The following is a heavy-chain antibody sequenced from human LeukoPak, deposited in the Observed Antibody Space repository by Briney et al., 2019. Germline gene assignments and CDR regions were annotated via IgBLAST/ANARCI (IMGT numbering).Heavy chain of an antibody. D-gene: IGHD3-3*01. V-gene: IGHV1-69*04. CDR3: ARGVATIFGVVGSYNWFDP. J-gene: IGHJ5*02. Sequence: SVNVSCKASGGTFSSYAISWVRQAPGQGLEWMGRIIPILGIANYAQKFQGRVTITADKSTSTAYMELSSLRSEDTAVYYCARGVATIFGVVGSYNWFDPWGQGTLVTVSS. CDR2: IIPILGIA. CDR1: GGTFSSYA.